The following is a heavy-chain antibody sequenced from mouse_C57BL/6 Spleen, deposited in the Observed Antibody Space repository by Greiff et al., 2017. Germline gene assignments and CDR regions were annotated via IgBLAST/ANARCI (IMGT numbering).Heavy chain of an antibody. CDR2: IYPGDGDT. V-gene: IGHV1-82*01. Sequence: VQLQQSGPELVKPGASVKLSCKASGYAFSSSWMNWVKQRPGKGLEWIGRIYPGDGDTNYNGKFKGKATLTAAKSSRTAYMQLSSLTSEDSAVYFCARREDSSGYIPCYAMDYWGQGTSVTVSS. J-gene: IGHJ4*01. D-gene: IGHD3-2*02. CDR3: ARREDSSGYIPCYAMDY. CDR1: GYAFSSSW.